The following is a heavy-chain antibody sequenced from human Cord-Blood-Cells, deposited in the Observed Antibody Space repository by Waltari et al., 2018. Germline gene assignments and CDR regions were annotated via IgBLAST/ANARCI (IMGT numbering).Heavy chain of an antibody. CDR3: ARGPDLWFGELYFDY. D-gene: IGHD3-10*01. CDR1: GGSFSGYY. J-gene: IGHJ4*02. CDR2: INHSGST. V-gene: IGHV4-34*01. Sequence: QVQLQQWGAGLLKPSETLSLTCAVYGGSFSGYYWSWIRQPPGKGLEWIGEINHSGSTNYNPPLKSRVTISVDTSKNQFSLQLSSVTAADTAVYYCARGPDLWFGELYFDYWGQGTLVTVSS.